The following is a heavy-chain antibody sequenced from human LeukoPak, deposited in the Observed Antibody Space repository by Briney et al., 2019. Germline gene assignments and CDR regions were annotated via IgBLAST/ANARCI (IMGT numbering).Heavy chain of an antibody. V-gene: IGHV3-23*01. CDR1: GFTFSSYA. Sequence: TGGSLRLSCAASGFTFSSYAMSWVRQAPGKGLEWVSAISGSGGSTYYADSVKGRFTISRDNPKNTLYLQMNSLRAEDTAVYYCAKGRDYYDSSGYYYPSFFDYWGQGTLVTVSS. CDR2: ISGSGGST. CDR3: AKGRDYYDSSGYYYPSFFDY. J-gene: IGHJ4*02. D-gene: IGHD3-22*01.